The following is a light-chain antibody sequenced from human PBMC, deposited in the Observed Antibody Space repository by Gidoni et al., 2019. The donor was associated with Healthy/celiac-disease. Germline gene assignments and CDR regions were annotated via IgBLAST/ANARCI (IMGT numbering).Light chain of an antibody. CDR2: KAS. Sequence: QMTQSPSPLSASVGDRVTITCRASQSINSWLAWYQQKPGKAPMLLIYKASSLESGVPSRFSGSGSGTEFTLTISSLQPDDFASYYRQQYSSRYTFGQGTKLEIK. J-gene: IGKJ2*01. CDR1: QSINSW. CDR3: QQYSSRYT. V-gene: IGKV1-5*03.